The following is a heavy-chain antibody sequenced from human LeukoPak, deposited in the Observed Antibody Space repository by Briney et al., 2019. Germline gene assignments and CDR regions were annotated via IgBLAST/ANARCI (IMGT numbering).Heavy chain of an antibody. CDR3: ATRLDNGGNSVVDY. J-gene: IGHJ4*02. CDR1: GYTFTSYD. Sequence: ASVKVSCKASGYTFTSYDINRVRQATGQGLEWMGWMNPNSGNTGYAQKFQGRVTMTEDTSTDTAYMELSSLRSDDTAVYYCATRLDNGGNSVVDYWGQGTQVTVSS. D-gene: IGHD4-23*01. V-gene: IGHV1-8*02. CDR2: MNPNSGNT.